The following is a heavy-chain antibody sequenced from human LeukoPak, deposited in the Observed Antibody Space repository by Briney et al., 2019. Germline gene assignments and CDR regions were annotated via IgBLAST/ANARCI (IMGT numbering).Heavy chain of an antibody. CDR2: INSDGSST. CDR3: AELGITMIGGV. D-gene: IGHD3-10*02. V-gene: IGHV3-74*01. CDR1: GFTFSSYW. J-gene: IGHJ6*04. Sequence: GGSLRLACAASGFTFSSYWLHWVRQAPGKGLVWVSRINSDGSSTSYADSVRGRFSISRDNAKNTLYLQMNSLRAEDTAVYYCAELGITMIGGVWGKGTTVTISS.